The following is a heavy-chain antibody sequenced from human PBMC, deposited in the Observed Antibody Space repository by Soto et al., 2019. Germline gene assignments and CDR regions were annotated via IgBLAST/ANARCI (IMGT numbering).Heavy chain of an antibody. J-gene: IGHJ6*02. D-gene: IGHD2-21*02. Sequence: PGGSLRLSCAASGFTFSLYAMIWVRQAPGKGLEWVSSVSSGSSYIYSADSLKGRFTISRDDAKNSLYLQMNSLRADDTAIYYCGSTYYNPSLKSRVTMSVDTSKNQLSLKLSSVTAADTAVYYCASIGGATLSRTGPPSLYYKYGMDVWGQGTTVTVYS. CDR3: GSTYYNPSLKSRVTMSVDTSKNQLSLKLSSVTAADTAVYYCASIGGATLSRTGPPSLYYKYGMDV. CDR2: VSSGSSYI. CDR1: GFTFSLYA. V-gene: IGHV3-21*01.